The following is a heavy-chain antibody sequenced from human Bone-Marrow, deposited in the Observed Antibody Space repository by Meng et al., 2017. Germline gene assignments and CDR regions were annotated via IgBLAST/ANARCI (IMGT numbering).Heavy chain of an antibody. Sequence: GESLKISCAASGFTFSGHWMHWVRQAPGKGLEWVSSISSSSSYIYYADSVKGRFTISRDNAKNSLYLQMNSLRAEDTAVYYCARVREDNWNPGSYYYYGMDVWGQGTTVTVSS. CDR2: ISSSSSYI. CDR3: ARVREDNWNPGSYYYYGMDV. D-gene: IGHD1-20*01. V-gene: IGHV3-21*01. J-gene: IGHJ6*02. CDR1: GFTFSGHW.